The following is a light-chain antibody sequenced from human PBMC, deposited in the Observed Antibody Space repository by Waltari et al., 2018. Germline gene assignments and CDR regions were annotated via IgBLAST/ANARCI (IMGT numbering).Light chain of an antibody. Sequence: AIQMTQSPSSLSASVGDRVTITCRASQGIRNDLGWYQQITGKAPKLLIYAASSLNSGVPSRFSGSGSGTDFTLTISSLQPEDFATYYCLQDYSYPFTFGGGTKVEIK. CDR3: LQDYSYPFT. V-gene: IGKV1-6*01. J-gene: IGKJ4*01. CDR1: QGIRND. CDR2: AAS.